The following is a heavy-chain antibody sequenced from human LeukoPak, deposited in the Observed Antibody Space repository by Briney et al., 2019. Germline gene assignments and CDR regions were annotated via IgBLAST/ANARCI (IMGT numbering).Heavy chain of an antibody. CDR3: ARDTGYNTFYY. V-gene: IGHV3-7*05. CDR2: IKEDGSGK. CDR1: GFTFSNYW. Sequence: GGSLRLSCAASGFTFSNYWMSWVRQAAGKGLEWVANIKEDGSGKYYVDSVKGRFTISRDNAKNSQYLQMNSLRAEDTAVYYCARDTGYNTFYYWGQGTLVTVSS. J-gene: IGHJ4*02. D-gene: IGHD5-24*01.